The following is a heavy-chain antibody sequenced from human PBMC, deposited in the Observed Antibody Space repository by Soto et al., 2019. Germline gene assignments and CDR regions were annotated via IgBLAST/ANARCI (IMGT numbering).Heavy chain of an antibody. CDR1: GGTFSSYA. CDR2: IIPIFGTA. J-gene: IGHJ5*02. Sequence: QVQLVQSGAEVKKPGSSVKVPCKASGGTFSSYAISWVRQAPGQGLEWMGGIIPIFGTANYAQKFQGRVTITADESTSTAYMELSSLRSEDTAVYYCARDRAYYYDSSGSLLGAWGQGTLVTVSS. D-gene: IGHD3-22*01. V-gene: IGHV1-69*12. CDR3: ARDRAYYYDSSGSLLGA.